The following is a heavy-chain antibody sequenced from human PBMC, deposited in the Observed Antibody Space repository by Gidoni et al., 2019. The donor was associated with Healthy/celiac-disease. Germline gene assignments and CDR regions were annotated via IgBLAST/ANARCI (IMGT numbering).Heavy chain of an antibody. CDR2: INPNSGGT. J-gene: IGHJ4*02. V-gene: IGHV1-2*02. CDR1: GYTFTGYY. D-gene: IGHD3-22*01. CDR3: ARAPPPYYDSSGYHRLFDY. Sequence: QVQLVQSGAEVKKPGASVKVSCKASGYTFTGYYMNWVRQAPGQGLEWMGWINPNSGGTNYAQKFQGKGTMTRDTSISTAYMELSRLRSDDTAVYYCARAPPPYYDSSGYHRLFDYWGQGTLVTVSS.